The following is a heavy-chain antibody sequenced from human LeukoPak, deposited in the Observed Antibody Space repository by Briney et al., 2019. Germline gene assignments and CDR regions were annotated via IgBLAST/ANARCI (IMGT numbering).Heavy chain of an antibody. J-gene: IGHJ4*02. V-gene: IGHV4-38-2*01. CDR1: GYSISSGYY. CDR2: IYHSGST. Sequence: SETLSLTCAVSGYSISSGYYWGWIRQPPGKGLEWIGSIYHSGSTYCNPSLKSRVTISVDTSKNQFSLKLSSVTAADTAVYYCASGTGIAVAGLAGDFDYWGQGTLVTVSS. CDR3: ASGTGIAVAGLAGDFDY. D-gene: IGHD6-19*01.